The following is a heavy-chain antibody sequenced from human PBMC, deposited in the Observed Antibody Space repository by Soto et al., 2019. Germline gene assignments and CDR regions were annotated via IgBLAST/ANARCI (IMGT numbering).Heavy chain of an antibody. CDR2: ISSSSDTI. J-gene: IGHJ4*02. CDR3: ARSSTFYDY. D-gene: IGHD6-6*01. V-gene: IGHV3-48*01. CDR1: GFTLPGYS. Sequence: PGCSLRLSXAPSGFTLPGYSMNWVRQAPGKGLEWVSYISSSSDTIYYADSVKGRFTISRDNAKNLLYLQMKSLRAEDTAVYYCARSSTFYDYWGQGTPVTVSS.